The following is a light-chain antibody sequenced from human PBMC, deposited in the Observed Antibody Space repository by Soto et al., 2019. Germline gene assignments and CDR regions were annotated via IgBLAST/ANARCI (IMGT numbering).Light chain of an antibody. CDR2: DDN. J-gene: IGLJ3*02. Sequence: QAVVTQPPSVSAVPGQKVTMSCSGSGSNIGNNFVSWYQQFPGTAPKLLIYDDNKRPTGIPDRFSASKSGTSATLGITGLQTGDEADYYCGTWDNSLSVVVFGGGTKVTVL. CDR1: GSNIGNNF. CDR3: GTWDNSLSVVV. V-gene: IGLV1-51*01.